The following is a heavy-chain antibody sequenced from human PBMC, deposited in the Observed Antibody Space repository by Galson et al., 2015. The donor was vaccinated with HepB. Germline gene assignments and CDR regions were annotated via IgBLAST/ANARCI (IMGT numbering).Heavy chain of an antibody. CDR3: ARDEERTYYDFWSGYSSNNWFDP. J-gene: IGHJ5*02. V-gene: IGHV1-46*01. CDR1: GYTFTSYY. Sequence: SVKVSCKASGYTFTSYYMHWVRQAPGQGLEWMGIINPSGGSTSYAQKFQGRVTMTRDTSTSTVYMELSSLRSEDTAVYYCARDEERTYYDFWSGYSSNNWFDPWGQGTLVSVSS. CDR2: INPSGGST. D-gene: IGHD3-3*01.